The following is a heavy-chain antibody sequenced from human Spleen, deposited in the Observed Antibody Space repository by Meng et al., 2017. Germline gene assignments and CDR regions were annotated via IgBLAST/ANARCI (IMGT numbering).Heavy chain of an antibody. CDR2: IYSGGST. CDR3: ASYGDYSTEYFQH. Sequence: GESLKISCAASGFNVSDSYMSWVRQAPGKGLEWLSVIYSGGSTYYADSVKGRFTISRHNSKNTLYLQMNSLRAEDTAVYYCASYGDYSTEYFQHWGQGTLVTVSS. D-gene: IGHD4-17*01. J-gene: IGHJ1*01. V-gene: IGHV3-53*01. CDR1: GFNVSDSY.